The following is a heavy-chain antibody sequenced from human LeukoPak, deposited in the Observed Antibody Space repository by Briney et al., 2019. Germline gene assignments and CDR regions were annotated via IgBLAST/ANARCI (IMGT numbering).Heavy chain of an antibody. J-gene: IGHJ4*02. V-gene: IGHV4-4*07. D-gene: IGHD1-26*01. Sequence: SETLSLTCTVSGGSISSYYWSWIRQPAGKGLEWIGRIYTSGSTNYNASLKSRVSMSVDTSKNQFSLKLSSVTAADTAVVYCARENSGSYREFDYWGQGTLVTVSS. CDR1: GGSISSYY. CDR2: IYTSGST. CDR3: ARENSGSYREFDY.